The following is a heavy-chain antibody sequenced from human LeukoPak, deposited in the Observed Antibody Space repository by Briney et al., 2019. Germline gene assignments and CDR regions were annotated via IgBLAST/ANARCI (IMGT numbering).Heavy chain of an antibody. D-gene: IGHD5-12*01. Sequence: SETLSLTCAVYGGSFSGYYWSWIRQPPGKGLEWIGEINRSGSTNYNPSLKSQVTISVDTSKNQFSLKLSSVTAADTAVYYCARGRGFFDPWGQGTLVTVSS. CDR1: GGSFSGYY. J-gene: IGHJ5*02. V-gene: IGHV4-34*01. CDR3: ARGRGFFDP. CDR2: INRSGST.